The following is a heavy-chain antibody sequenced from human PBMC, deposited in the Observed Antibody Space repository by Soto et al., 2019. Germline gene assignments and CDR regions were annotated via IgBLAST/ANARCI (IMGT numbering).Heavy chain of an antibody. D-gene: IGHD4-4*01. J-gene: IGHJ4*02. Sequence: QVQLVQSGAEVKKPGASVKISCKTSGYTFTRYTIHWVRQAPGQRLEWMGWINTGRGNTTYSEKLQGRVTITADTSASTAYMELSSLTSADTALYYCSRDAYSSCYYSEYWGQGTLVTVSS. CDR3: SRDAYSSCYYSEY. CDR1: GYTFTRYT. V-gene: IGHV1-3*04. CDR2: INTGRGNT.